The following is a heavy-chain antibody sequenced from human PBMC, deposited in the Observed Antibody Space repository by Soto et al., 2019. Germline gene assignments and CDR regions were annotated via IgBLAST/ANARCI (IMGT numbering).Heavy chain of an antibody. CDR1: GFTFRSDA. V-gene: IGHV3-23*01. CDR3: AKQPEQHLVLNWFAP. J-gene: IGHJ5*02. CDR2: ISGSGDRT. Sequence: EVQLLDSGGGLVPPGGSLSLSCAASGFTFRSDAMSWVCQAPGKGLAWASAISGSGDRTYYADSVKGRFTISRDNSKNTLYLQMNSLRAQDTAVYYCAKQPEQHLVLNWFAPWGQGTLVTVSS. D-gene: IGHD6-13*01.